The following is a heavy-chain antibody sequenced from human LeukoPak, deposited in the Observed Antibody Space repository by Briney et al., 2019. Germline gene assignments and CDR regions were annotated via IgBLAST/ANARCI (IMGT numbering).Heavy chain of an antibody. CDR1: GYTFTSYD. V-gene: IGHV1-8*01. Sequence: GASVKVSCKASGYTFTSYDINWVRQATGQGLEWMGWMNPNSGNTGYAQKFQGRVTMTRNTSISTAYMELSSLRSEDTAVYYCARGDIVGVPAVTERRDAFDIWGQGTMVTVSS. CDR2: MNPNSGNT. D-gene: IGHD2-2*01. J-gene: IGHJ3*02. CDR3: ARGDIVGVPAVTERRDAFDI.